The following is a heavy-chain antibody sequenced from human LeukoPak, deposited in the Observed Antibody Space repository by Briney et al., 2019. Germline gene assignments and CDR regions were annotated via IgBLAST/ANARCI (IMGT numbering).Heavy chain of an antibody. CDR3: ARAPSWLRPYYFDY. D-gene: IGHD5-18*01. Sequence: GGSLRLSCAASGFTFSSYSMNWVRQAPGKGLEWVSYISSSSTIYYADSVKGRFTISRDNAKNSLYLQMNSLRAEDTAVYYCARAPSWLRPYYFDYWGQGTLVTVSS. CDR1: GFTFSSYS. V-gene: IGHV3-48*01. J-gene: IGHJ4*02. CDR2: ISSSSTI.